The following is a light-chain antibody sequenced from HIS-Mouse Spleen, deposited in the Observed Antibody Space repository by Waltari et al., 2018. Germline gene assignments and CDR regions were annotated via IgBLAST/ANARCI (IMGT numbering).Light chain of an antibody. CDR3: QQYYSTLWT. CDR2: WAS. V-gene: IGKV4-1*01. CDR1: QSVLYSSNNKNY. Sequence: SLGERATINCKSRQSVLYSSNNKNYLAWYQQKPGQPPKLLIYWASTRESGVPDRFSGSGSGTDFTLTISSLQAEDVAVYYCQQYYSTLWTFGQGTKVEIK. J-gene: IGKJ1*01.